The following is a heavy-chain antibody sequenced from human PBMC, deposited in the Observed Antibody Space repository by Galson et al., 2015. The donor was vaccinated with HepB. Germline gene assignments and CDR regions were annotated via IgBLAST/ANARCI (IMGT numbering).Heavy chain of an antibody. Sequence: SLRLSCAVSGLTVSSHYMTWVRQAPGKGLEWVSVLNSDGSTYYADSVKGRFTISRHNSWNTLYLQMNSLTTEDTAVYYCAKVATTPVWAFDIWGQGTIVTVSS. J-gene: IGHJ3*02. D-gene: IGHD5-12*01. V-gene: IGHV3-53*04. CDR3: AKVATTPVWAFDI. CDR2: LNSDGST. CDR1: GLTVSSHY.